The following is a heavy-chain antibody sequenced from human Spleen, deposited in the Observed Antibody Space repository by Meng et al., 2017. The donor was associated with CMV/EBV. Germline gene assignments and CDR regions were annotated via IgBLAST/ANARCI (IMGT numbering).Heavy chain of an antibody. V-gene: IGHV4-59*01. D-gene: IGHD3-3*01. Sequence: SETLSLTCTVSGGSISSYYWSWIRQPPGKGLEWIGYIYYSGSTNYNPSLKSRITISVDTSKNQFSLKLSSVTAADTAVYYCARFRQVMYYDFPDYFDSWGQGTLVTVSS. J-gene: IGHJ4*02. CDR2: IYYSGST. CDR1: GGSISSYY. CDR3: ARFRQVMYYDFPDYFDS.